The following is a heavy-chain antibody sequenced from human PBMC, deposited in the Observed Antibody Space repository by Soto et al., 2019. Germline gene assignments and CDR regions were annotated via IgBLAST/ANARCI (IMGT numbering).Heavy chain of an antibody. Sequence: PGGSLRLSCAASGFTFSSYAMSWVRQAPGKGLEWVSSISSSSSYIYYADSVKGRFTISRDNAKNSLYLQMNSLRAEDTAVYYCARALGSGYRAHFDYWGQGTLVTVSS. CDR3: ARALGSGYRAHFDY. D-gene: IGHD3-22*01. V-gene: IGHV3-21*01. CDR2: ISSSSSYI. CDR1: GFTFSSYA. J-gene: IGHJ4*02.